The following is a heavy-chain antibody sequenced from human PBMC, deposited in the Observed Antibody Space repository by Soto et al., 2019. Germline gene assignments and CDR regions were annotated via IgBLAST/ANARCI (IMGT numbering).Heavy chain of an antibody. V-gene: IGHV3-21*01. CDR1: GFPFSTYS. CDR2: ISSSSSYI. Sequence: GGSLRLSCAASGFPFSTYSVNWVRQAPGKGLEWVSSISSSSSYIYYADSVKGRFTISRDNAKNSLYLQMNSLRAEDTAVYYCARGTSYGAYYFDYWGQGTLATVSS. D-gene: IGHD2-2*01. CDR3: ARGTSYGAYYFDY. J-gene: IGHJ4*02.